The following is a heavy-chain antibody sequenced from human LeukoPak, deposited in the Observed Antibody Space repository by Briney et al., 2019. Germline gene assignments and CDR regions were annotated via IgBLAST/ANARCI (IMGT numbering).Heavy chain of an antibody. V-gene: IGHV3-7*01. J-gene: IGHJ4*02. D-gene: IGHD4-23*01. CDR3: ARDRGYSTFDY. CDR2: IKEDGSEI. CDR1: GFTFDDYA. Sequence: KPGGSLRLSCAASGFTFDDYAMHWVRQAPGKGLEWVANIKEDGSEINYMDSVKGRFTISRDNAKNSLYLQMNSLRVDDTAVYYCARDRGYSTFDYWGQGTLVTVSS.